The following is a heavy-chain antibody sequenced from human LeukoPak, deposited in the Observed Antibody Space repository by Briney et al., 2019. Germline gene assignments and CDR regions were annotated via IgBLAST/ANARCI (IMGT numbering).Heavy chain of an antibody. CDR3: ARSTSRRDYYDSSGYYKFDY. CDR2: ISAYNGNT. CDR1: GYTFTSYG. J-gene: IGHJ4*02. V-gene: IGHV1-18*01. D-gene: IGHD3-22*01. Sequence: ASVKVSCKASGYTFTSYGISWVRQAPGQGLEWMGWISAYNGNTNYAQKLQGRVTMTTDTSTSTAYMELRSLRSDDTALYYCARSTSRRDYYDSSGYYKFDYWGQGTLVTVSS.